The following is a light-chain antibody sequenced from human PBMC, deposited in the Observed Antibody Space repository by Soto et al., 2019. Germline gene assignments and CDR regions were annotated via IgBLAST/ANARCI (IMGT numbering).Light chain of an antibody. CDR3: GTWDGSLSAGV. V-gene: IGLV1-51*02. Sequence: QSVLTQPPPISAAPGQKVTISCSGSTSNIGNNYVSWYQQLPGTAPKLLIYENNKRPSGIPDRFSGSKPGTSATLGITGLQTGDEADYYCGTWDGSLSAGVFGGGTKLTVL. J-gene: IGLJ3*02. CDR2: ENN. CDR1: TSNIGNNY.